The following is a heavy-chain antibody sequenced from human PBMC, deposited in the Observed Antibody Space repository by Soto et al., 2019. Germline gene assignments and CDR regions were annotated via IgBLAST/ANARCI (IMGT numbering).Heavy chain of an antibody. D-gene: IGHD2-21*01. V-gene: IGHV3-30*18. CDR3: AKEGTIKRSYYFDF. CDR1: GFTFSSYG. Sequence: LRLSCAASGFTFSSYGMQWVRQAPGKGLEWVAVISHDGRVQYYADSVKGRFTISRDNSKDTLSLQMNSLRAEDTAVYYCAKEGTIKRSYYFDFWGQGTPVTVSS. CDR2: ISHDGRVQ. J-gene: IGHJ4*02.